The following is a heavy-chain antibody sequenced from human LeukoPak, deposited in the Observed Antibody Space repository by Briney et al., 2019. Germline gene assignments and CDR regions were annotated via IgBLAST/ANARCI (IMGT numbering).Heavy chain of an antibody. D-gene: IGHD6-19*01. CDR3: ASSSSGWSFDY. J-gene: IGHJ4*02. CDR1: GYTFTSYS. V-gene: IGHV1-18*01. Sequence: ASVTVSCKASGYTFTSYSISWVRQAPGQGLEWMGWISAYNGNTNYAQKLQGRVTMTTDTSTSTAYMELRSLRSDDTAVYYCASSSSGWSFDYWGQGTLVTVSS. CDR2: ISAYNGNT.